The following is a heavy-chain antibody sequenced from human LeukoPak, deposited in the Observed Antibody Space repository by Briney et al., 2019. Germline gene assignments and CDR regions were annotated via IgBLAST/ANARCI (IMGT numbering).Heavy chain of an antibody. J-gene: IGHJ3*02. CDR1: GGSISSGDYY. V-gene: IGHV4-30-4*01. CDR3: ARAPYYYDSSGYYNDAFDI. D-gene: IGHD3-22*01. Sequence: PSGTLSLTCTVSGGSISSGDYYWSWIRQPPGKGLEWIGYFYHSGSTYYNPSLKSRVTISVDTSKNQFSLKLSSVTAADTAVYYCARAPYYYDSSGYYNDAFDIWGQGTMVTVSS. CDR2: FYHSGST.